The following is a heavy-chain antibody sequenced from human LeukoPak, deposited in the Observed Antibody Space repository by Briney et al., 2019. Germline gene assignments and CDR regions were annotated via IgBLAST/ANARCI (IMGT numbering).Heavy chain of an antibody. CDR2: IIPIFGTA. Sequence: GASVKVSCKASGGTFSSYAISWVRQAPGQGLEWMGGIIPIFGTANYAQKFQGRVTITADESTSTAYMELSSLRSEDTAVYYCARDGWGFGGERKLGYWGQGTLVTVSS. V-gene: IGHV1-69*13. CDR3: ARDGWGFGGERKLGY. D-gene: IGHD3-10*01. J-gene: IGHJ4*02. CDR1: GGTFSSYA.